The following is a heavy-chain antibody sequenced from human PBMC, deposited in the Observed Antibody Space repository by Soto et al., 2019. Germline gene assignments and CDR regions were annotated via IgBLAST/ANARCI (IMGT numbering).Heavy chain of an antibody. Sequence: QVQLVQSGAEVKKPGSSVKVSCKASGGTFSSYAISWVRQAPGQGLEWMGGIIPIFGTANYAQKFQGRVTMTADESTSTAYMELSSLRSADTAVYYCAGGGVVTVYYYYYYGMDVWGQGTTVTVSS. J-gene: IGHJ6*02. CDR1: GGTFSSYA. V-gene: IGHV1-69*01. D-gene: IGHD2-15*01. CDR2: IIPIFGTA. CDR3: AGGGVVTVYYYYYYGMDV.